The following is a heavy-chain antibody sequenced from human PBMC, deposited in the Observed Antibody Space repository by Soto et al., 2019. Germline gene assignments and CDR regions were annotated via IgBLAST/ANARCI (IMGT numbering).Heavy chain of an antibody. V-gene: IGHV3-48*03. CDR2: ISRSGSTI. CDR1: GLTFSIYE. CDR3: ARDGRIRRPDWYFDL. D-gene: IGHD2-15*01. J-gene: IGHJ2*01. Sequence: GSLRLSCASSGLTFSIYEMNWVRQAPGKGLEWVSYISRSGSTIYYADSVKGRVTISRDNAKNSLYLQMNSLRAEDTAVYYCARDGRIRRPDWYFDLWGRGTLVTVSS.